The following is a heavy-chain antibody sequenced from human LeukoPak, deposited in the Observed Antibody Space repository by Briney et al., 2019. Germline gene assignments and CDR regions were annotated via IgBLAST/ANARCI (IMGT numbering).Heavy chain of an antibody. CDR1: GFTFSTYA. Sequence: PGGSLRLSCAASGFTFSTYATSWVRQAPGKGLEWVSGISYSGGSTYYADSVKGRFTISRDNSKNTLYLQMNSLRAEDTAVYYCTKVQVPTDYWGQGTLVAVSS. CDR3: TKVQVPTDY. J-gene: IGHJ4*02. CDR2: ISYSGGST. V-gene: IGHV3-23*01.